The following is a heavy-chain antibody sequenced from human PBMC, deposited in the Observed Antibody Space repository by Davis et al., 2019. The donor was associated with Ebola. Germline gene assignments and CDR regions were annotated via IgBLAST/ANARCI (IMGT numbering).Heavy chain of an antibody. CDR2: ISSSSSYI. V-gene: IGHV3-21*01. Sequence: GGSLRLSCAASGFTFSSYSMNWVRQAPGKGLEWVSSISSSSSYIYYADSVKGRFTISRDNAKNSLYLQMNSLRAEDTAVYYCASVKFTIFGVVIGPFDYWGQGTLVTVSS. CDR3: ASVKFTIFGVVIGPFDY. CDR1: GFTFSSYS. J-gene: IGHJ4*02. D-gene: IGHD3-3*01.